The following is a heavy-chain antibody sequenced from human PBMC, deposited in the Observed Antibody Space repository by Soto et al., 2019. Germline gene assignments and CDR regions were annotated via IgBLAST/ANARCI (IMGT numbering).Heavy chain of an antibody. CDR2: IYYSGST. V-gene: IGHV4-61*01. Sequence: SETLSLTCDVSGDSLSSNNYYWAWIRQPPGRGLEWIGYIYYSGSTNYNPSLKSRVTISVDTSKNQFSLKLSSVTAADTAVYYCARPTYNSGSPFDYWGQGTLVTVSS. CDR3: ARPTYNSGSPFDY. CDR1: GDSLSSNNYY. J-gene: IGHJ4*02. D-gene: IGHD1-20*01.